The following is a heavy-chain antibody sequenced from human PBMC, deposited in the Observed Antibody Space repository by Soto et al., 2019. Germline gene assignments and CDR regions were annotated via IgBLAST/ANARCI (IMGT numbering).Heavy chain of an antibody. Sequence: GSLRLSCAASGFTFSSYSMNWVRQAPGKGLEWVSSISSSSSYIYYADSVKGRFTISRDNAKNSLYLQMNSLRAEDTAVYYCARGPSGSYYYGMDVWGQGTTVTVSS. CDR2: ISSSSSYI. J-gene: IGHJ6*02. D-gene: IGHD2-15*01. CDR1: GFTFSSYS. CDR3: ARGPSGSYYYGMDV. V-gene: IGHV3-21*01.